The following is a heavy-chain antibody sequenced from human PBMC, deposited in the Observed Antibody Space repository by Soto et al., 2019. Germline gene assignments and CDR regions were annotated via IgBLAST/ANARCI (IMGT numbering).Heavy chain of an antibody. V-gene: IGHV3-30-3*01. CDR1: GFTFSNYA. CDR3: ARDHDFGYTCGVH. Sequence: QVQLVESGGGVVQPGRSLRLSCAASGFTFSNYAIHWVRQAPGKGLQWVAVISYDGTNKYYADSVKGRFTISRDNSKNTLSLQMNSLRPEDTAVYYCARDHDFGYTCGVHWGQGTLVTVSS. D-gene: IGHD3-3*01. CDR2: ISYDGTNK. J-gene: IGHJ4*02.